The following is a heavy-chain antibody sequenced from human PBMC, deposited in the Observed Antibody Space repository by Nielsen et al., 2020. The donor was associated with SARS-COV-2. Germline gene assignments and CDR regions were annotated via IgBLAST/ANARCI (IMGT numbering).Heavy chain of an antibody. J-gene: IGHJ6*02. Sequence: GGSLRLSCAASGFTFDDYAMHWVRQAPGKGLEWVSGISWNSGSIGYADSVKGRFTISRDNAKNSLYLQMNSLRAEDTALYYCLTHRDYGMDVWGQGTTVTVSS. CDR2: ISWNSGSI. V-gene: IGHV3-9*01. CDR3: LTHRDYGMDV. CDR1: GFTFDDYA.